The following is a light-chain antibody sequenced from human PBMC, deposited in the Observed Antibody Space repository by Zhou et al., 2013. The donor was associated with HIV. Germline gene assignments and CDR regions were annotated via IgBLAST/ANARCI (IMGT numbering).Light chain of an antibody. CDR3: QQYNSYPWT. CDR2: KAS. CDR1: QRISSW. Sequence: DIQMTQSPSTLSASVGDKVTITCRASQRISSWLAWYQLKPGRAPNLLIYKASSLESGVPSRFSGSGSGTEFTLTISSLQPDDFATYFCQQYNSYPWTFGQGTKVEIK. J-gene: IGKJ1*01. V-gene: IGKV1-5*03.